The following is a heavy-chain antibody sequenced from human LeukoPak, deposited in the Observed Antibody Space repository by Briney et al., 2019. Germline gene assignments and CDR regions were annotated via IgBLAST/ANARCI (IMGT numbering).Heavy chain of an antibody. D-gene: IGHD5-18*01. V-gene: IGHV4-34*01. J-gene: IGHJ4*02. Sequence: PSETLSLTCAVYGGSFSGYYWSWIRQPPGKGLEWIGEINHSGGTNYNPSLKSRVAISVDTSKNQFSLKLSSVTAADTAVYYCARPRLQLWLFDYWGQGTLVTVSS. CDR3: ARPRLQLWLFDY. CDR1: GGSFSGYY. CDR2: INHSGGT.